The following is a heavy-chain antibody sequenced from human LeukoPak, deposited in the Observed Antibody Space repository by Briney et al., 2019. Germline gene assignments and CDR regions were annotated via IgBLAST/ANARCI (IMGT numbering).Heavy chain of an antibody. CDR1: GYSFTSYW. D-gene: IGHD3-10*01. Sequence: GESLKISCKGSGYSFTSYWIGWVRQVPGKGLEWMGIIYPGDSDTRYSPSFQGQVTISADKSISTAYLQWSSLKASDTAMYYCARPVMVRGVHDAFDIWGRGTMVTVSS. J-gene: IGHJ3*02. CDR3: ARPVMVRGVHDAFDI. V-gene: IGHV5-51*01. CDR2: IYPGDSDT.